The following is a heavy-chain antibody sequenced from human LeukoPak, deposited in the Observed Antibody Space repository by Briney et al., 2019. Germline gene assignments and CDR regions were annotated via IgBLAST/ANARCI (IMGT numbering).Heavy chain of an antibody. CDR1: GYTFTIYY. V-gene: IGHV1-46*01. J-gene: IGHJ3*02. D-gene: IGHD2-21*02. CDR2: INPSGGST. Sequence: ASVKVSFTASGYTFTIYYMHWVRQAPGQGLEWMGIINPSGGSTSYAQKFQGRVTMTRDTSTSTVYMELSSLRSEDTAVYYCASETNYCGGDCYYTHAFDIWGQGTMVTVSS. CDR3: ASETNYCGGDCYYTHAFDI.